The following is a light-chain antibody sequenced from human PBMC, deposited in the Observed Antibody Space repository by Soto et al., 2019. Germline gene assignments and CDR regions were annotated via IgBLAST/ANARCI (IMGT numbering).Light chain of an antibody. Sequence: DIQMTQSPSTLSVSVADRVTITCRASQSISSWLAWYQQKPGKAPKLLIYDDSSLESGVPSRFSGSGSGTEFTLTISSLQPDDFATYYCQQYNSYPLTFGGGTRVEIK. V-gene: IGKV1-5*01. J-gene: IGKJ4*01. CDR3: QQYNSYPLT. CDR2: DDS. CDR1: QSISSW.